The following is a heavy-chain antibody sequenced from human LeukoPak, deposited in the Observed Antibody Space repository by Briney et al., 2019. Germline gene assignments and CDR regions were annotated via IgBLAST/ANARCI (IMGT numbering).Heavy chain of an antibody. CDR1: GFTFSSYG. J-gene: IGHJ4*02. CDR2: ISYDGINK. V-gene: IGHV3-30*18. CDR3: AKSGSSSWFLDY. D-gene: IGHD6-13*01. Sequence: GRSLRLSCAASGFTFSSYGMHWVRQAPGKGLEWVAVISYDGINKYYADSVKGRFTISRDNSQNTLYMQMNSLRAEDTAVYYCAKSGSSSWFLDYWGQGTLVTVSS.